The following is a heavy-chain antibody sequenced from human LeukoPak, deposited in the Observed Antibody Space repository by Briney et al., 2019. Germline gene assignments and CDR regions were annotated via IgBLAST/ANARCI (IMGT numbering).Heavy chain of an antibody. Sequence: GGSLRLSCAASGFTFSNAWMNWVRQAPGKGLEWVGHIRSKADGGTTDYAAPVKGRFTISRDDSKNTLHLQMNSLKTEDTALYYCTTDQFLRSTTYYGMDVWGQGTTVTVSS. CDR3: TTDQFLRSTTYYGMDV. CDR1: GFTFSNAW. D-gene: IGHD5-12*01. J-gene: IGHJ6*02. V-gene: IGHV3-15*07. CDR2: IRSKADGGTT.